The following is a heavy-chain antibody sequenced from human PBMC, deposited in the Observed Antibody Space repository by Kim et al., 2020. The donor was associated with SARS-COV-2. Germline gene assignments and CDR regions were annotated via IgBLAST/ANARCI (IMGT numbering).Heavy chain of an antibody. CDR2: INAGNGNT. J-gene: IGHJ3*02. CDR1: GYTFTSYA. V-gene: IGHV1-3*01. CDR3: ARGELHPFQLNAFDI. Sequence: ASVKVSCKASGYTFTSYAMHWVRQAPGQRLEWMGWINAGNGNTKYSQKFQGRVTITRDTSASTAYMELSSLRSEDTAVYYCARGELHPFQLNAFDIWGQGTMVTVSS. D-gene: IGHD1-7*01.